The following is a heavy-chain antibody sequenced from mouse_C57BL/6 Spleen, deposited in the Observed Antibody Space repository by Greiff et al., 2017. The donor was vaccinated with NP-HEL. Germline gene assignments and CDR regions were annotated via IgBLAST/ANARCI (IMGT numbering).Heavy chain of an antibody. CDR1: GFSFTSYG. J-gene: IGHJ3*01. Sequence: VKLMESGPGLVQPSQRLSITCTVSGFSFTSYGVHWVRQSPGTGLAWLGVIWSGGSTDYNAAFISRLSISKDNSKSQVFFKMNSLQADDTAIYYCARNSDYVSSFWFAYWGQGTLVTVSA. CDR3: ARNSDYVSSFWFAY. CDR2: IWSGGST. D-gene: IGHD1-1*01. V-gene: IGHV2-2*01.